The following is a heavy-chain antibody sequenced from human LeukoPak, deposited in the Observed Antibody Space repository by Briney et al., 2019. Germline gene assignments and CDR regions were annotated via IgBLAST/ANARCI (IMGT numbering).Heavy chain of an antibody. V-gene: IGHV4-59*01. CDR2: IYYSGST. J-gene: IGHJ4*02. Sequence: PSETLSLTCTVSGGSISSYYWSWIRQPPGKGLEWIGYIYYSGSTNYNPSLKRRVTISVDTSKNQFSLKLSSVTAADMAVYYCARGTGLGSGSTGGWGQGTLVTVSS. CDR1: GGSISSYY. CDR3: ARGTGLGSGSTGG. D-gene: IGHD3-10*01.